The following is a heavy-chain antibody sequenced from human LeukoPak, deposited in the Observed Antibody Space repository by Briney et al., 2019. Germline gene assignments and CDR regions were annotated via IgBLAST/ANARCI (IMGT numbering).Heavy chain of an antibody. Sequence: SETLSLTCTASGGSISSYYWSWIRQPPGKGLEWIGYIYYSGSTNYNPSLKSRVTISVDTSKNQFSLKLSSVTAADTAVYYCARVGSSGWYVRSWGQGTLVTVSS. D-gene: IGHD6-19*01. V-gene: IGHV4-59*01. J-gene: IGHJ4*02. CDR3: ARVGSSGWYVRS. CDR2: IYYSGST. CDR1: GGSISSYY.